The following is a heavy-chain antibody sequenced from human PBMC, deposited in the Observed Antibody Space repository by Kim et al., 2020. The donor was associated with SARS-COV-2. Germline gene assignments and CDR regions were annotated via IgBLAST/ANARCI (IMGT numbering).Heavy chain of an antibody. V-gene: IGHV3-23*01. J-gene: IGHJ1*01. D-gene: IGHD3-22*01. Sequence: GGSLRLSCAASGFTFSTYAMTWVRQAPGKGLECVSGISGSGDHTYHADSVKDRFTISRDNSKNTLYLQMNSLRAEDTALYFCAKDTNSRRWNEYFQHWGQGTLVTVS. CDR3: AKDTNSRRWNEYFQH. CDR2: ISGSGDHT. CDR1: GFTFSTYA.